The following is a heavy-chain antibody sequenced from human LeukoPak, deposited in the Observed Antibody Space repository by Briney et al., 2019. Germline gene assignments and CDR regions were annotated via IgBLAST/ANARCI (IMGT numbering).Heavy chain of an antibody. CDR1: GFTFTSSA. CDR2: IVVGSGNT. Sequence: SVKVSCKASGFTFTSSAVQWVRQARGQRLEWIGWIVVGSGNTNCAQKFQERVTITRDMSTSTAYMELSSLRSEDTAVYYCAAGRTVMDTVTYFDYWGQGTLVTVSS. CDR3: AAGRTVMDTVTYFDY. D-gene: IGHD5-18*01. J-gene: IGHJ4*02. V-gene: IGHV1-58*01.